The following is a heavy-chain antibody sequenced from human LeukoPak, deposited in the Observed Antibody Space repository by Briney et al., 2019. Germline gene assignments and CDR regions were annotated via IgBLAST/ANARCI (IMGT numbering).Heavy chain of an antibody. V-gene: IGHV3-21*01. J-gene: IGHJ4*02. CDR3: ARDHMYYYDSSGHPDDY. CDR1: GFTFSSYS. CDR2: ISSSSSYI. D-gene: IGHD3-22*01. Sequence: GGSLRLSCAASGFTFSSYSMNWVRQAPGKGLEWVSSISSSSSYIYYADSVKGRFTISRDNAKNSLYLQMNSLRAEDTAVYYCARDHMYYYDSSGHPDDYWGQGTLVTVSS.